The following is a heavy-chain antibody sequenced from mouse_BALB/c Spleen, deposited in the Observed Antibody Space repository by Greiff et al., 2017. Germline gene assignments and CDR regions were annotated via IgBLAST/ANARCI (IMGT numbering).Heavy chain of an antibody. D-gene: IGHD2-3*01. CDR1: GYSFTGYY. CDR3: ASDGGYAMDY. CDR2: ISCYNGAT. Sequence: LVKTGASVKISCKASGYSFTGYYMHWVKQSHGKSLEWIGYISCYNGATSYNQKFKGKATFTVDTSSSTAYVDLSSLTSEDSAVYYCASDGGYAMDYWGQGTSVTVSS. J-gene: IGHJ4*01. V-gene: IGHV1S34*01.